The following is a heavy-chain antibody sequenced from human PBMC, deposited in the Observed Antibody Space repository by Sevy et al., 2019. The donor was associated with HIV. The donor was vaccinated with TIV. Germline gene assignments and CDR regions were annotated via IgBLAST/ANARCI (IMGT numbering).Heavy chain of an antibody. CDR2: INQDGSKK. CDR1: GFTFSTYW. D-gene: IGHD2-15*01. CDR3: VREIGGRGSY. V-gene: IGHV3-7*03. Sequence: GGSLRLSCEASGFTFSTYWLTWVRQVPGKGLERVANINQDGSKKYFVDSVKGRFTISRDNAKNSVYLQMNSLRADDTAVYYCVREIGGRGSYWSQGTLVTVSS. J-gene: IGHJ4*02.